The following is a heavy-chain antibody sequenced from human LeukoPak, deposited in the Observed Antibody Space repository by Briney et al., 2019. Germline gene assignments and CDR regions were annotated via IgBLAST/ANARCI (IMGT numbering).Heavy chain of an antibody. CDR2: INHSGST. V-gene: IGHV4-34*01. CDR1: GDSFSGYY. J-gene: IGHJ3*02. CDR3: ARLRTARYYYDSSGPKMRAFDI. Sequence: PSETLSLTCAVYGDSFSGYYWSWLRQPPGKGLEWIGEINHSGSTNYNPSLKSPVTISVETYKNQFSLKPSSGTAADPAVYYCARLRTARYYYDSSGPKMRAFDIWGQETMVTVSS. D-gene: IGHD3-22*01.